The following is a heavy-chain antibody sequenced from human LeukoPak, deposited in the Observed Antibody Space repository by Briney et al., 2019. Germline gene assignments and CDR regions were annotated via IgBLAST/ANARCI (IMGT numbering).Heavy chain of an antibody. CDR3: ARPRRYDFWSGSDAFDI. Sequence: PSETLSLTCTVSGGSISSYYWSWIRQPPGKGLEWIGYIYYSGSTNYNPSLKSRVTISVDTSKNQFSLKLSSVTAADTAVYYCARPRRYDFWSGSDAFDIWGQGTMVTVSS. J-gene: IGHJ3*02. CDR1: GGSISSYY. CDR2: IYYSGST. D-gene: IGHD3-3*01. V-gene: IGHV4-59*12.